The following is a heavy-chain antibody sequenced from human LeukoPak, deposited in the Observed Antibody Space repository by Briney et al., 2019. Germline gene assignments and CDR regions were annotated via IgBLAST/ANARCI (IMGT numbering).Heavy chain of an antibody. D-gene: IGHD3-22*01. Sequence: GGSLRLSCAASGFTVSDNYMSCVRHAPGKGLEWVSVIYSAGTTYYADSVKGRFTISRQNPENTLFLQMNSLRPEDTAVYYCARVLGYDSSGYYRGYFDYWGQGTLVTVSS. V-gene: IGHV3-53*04. CDR2: IYSAGTT. CDR3: ARVLGYDSSGYYRGYFDY. J-gene: IGHJ4*02. CDR1: GFTVSDNY.